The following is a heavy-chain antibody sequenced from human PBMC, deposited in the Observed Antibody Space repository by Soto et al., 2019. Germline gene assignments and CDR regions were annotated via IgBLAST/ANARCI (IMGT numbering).Heavy chain of an antibody. V-gene: IGHV1-69*08. Sequence: QVQLVQSGAEVKKPGSSVKVSCKASGGTFSSYTISWVRQAPGQGLEWMGRIIPILGRANYAQKFQGRVTITADKSTSTAYMELSSLRSEDTAVYYCARDIYGGSYFNYYYGMDVWGQGTTVTVSS. D-gene: IGHD1-26*01. CDR1: GGTFSSYT. CDR2: IIPILGRA. J-gene: IGHJ6*02. CDR3: ARDIYGGSYFNYYYGMDV.